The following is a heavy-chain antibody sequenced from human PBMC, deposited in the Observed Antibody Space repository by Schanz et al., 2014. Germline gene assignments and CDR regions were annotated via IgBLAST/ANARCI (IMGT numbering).Heavy chain of an antibody. D-gene: IGHD6-6*01. Sequence: QGQLVQSGPEVKEPGASVKVSCEASRYTFNTYGLNWVRQAPGQGLEWMGWISAYNGNTNYAQKFQGWVTMTRDTSISTAYMDLRSLRSDDTAVYYCARDQSPYTNSSDVRYFDSWGQGAL. J-gene: IGHJ4*02. CDR2: ISAYNGNT. CDR3: ARDQSPYTNSSDVRYFDS. V-gene: IGHV1-18*01. CDR1: RYTFNTYG.